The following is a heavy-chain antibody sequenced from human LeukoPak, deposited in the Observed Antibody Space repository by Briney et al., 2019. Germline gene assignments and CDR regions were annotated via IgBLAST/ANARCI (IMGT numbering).Heavy chain of an antibody. D-gene: IGHD3-3*01. CDR3: ARGAYDFWSGYYTPRAFDI. J-gene: IGHJ3*02. Sequence: SETLSLTCAVYGGSFSGYYWSWIRQPPGKGLEWIGEINHSGSTNYNPSLKSRVTISVDTSKNQFSLKLSSVTAADPAVYYCARGAYDFWSGYYTPRAFDIWGQGTMVTVSS. CDR1: GGSFSGYY. V-gene: IGHV4-34*01. CDR2: INHSGST.